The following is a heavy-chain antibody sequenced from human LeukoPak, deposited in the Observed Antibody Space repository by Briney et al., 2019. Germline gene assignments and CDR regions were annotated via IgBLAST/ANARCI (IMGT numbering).Heavy chain of an antibody. V-gene: IGHV1-24*01. CDR1: GNTLSNYG. CDR2: FDPEDGET. D-gene: IGHD2-2*01. Sequence: GASVKVSCKASGNTLSNYGLNWVRQAPGKGLEWMGGFDPEDGETIYAQKFQGRVTMTEDTSTDTAYMELSSLRSEDTAVYYCATVGPDVVVTGGIDGFYILGQGTMVTVSS. CDR3: ATVGPDVVVTGGIDGFYI. J-gene: IGHJ3*02.